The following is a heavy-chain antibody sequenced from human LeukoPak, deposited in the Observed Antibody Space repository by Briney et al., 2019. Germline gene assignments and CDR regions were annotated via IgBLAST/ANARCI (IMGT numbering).Heavy chain of an antibody. Sequence: GGSLRLSCAASGFTFSSYVMSWVRQAPGKGLEWVSAISGTGGSTYYTDSVKGRFAISRDNSKNTLYLQMNRLRAEDTAVYYCAKWVLDYGDYFGDDCWGQGTLVTVSS. D-gene: IGHD4-17*01. CDR2: ISGTGGST. J-gene: IGHJ4*02. CDR3: AKWVLDYGDYFGDDC. V-gene: IGHV3-23*01. CDR1: GFTFSSYV.